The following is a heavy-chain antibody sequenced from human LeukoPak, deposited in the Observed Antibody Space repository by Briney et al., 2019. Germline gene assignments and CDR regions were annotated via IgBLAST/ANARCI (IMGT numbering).Heavy chain of an antibody. CDR3: VRDTVGFGELNWFDP. CDR2: IFSGGST. Sequence: GSLRLSCAASGFTVSSNYMSWVRQAPGKGLEGVSVIFSGGSTYYADSVKGRFTISRDNSKNTLYLQMNSLRAEDTAVYYCVRDTVGFGELNWFDPWGQGTLVTVSS. J-gene: IGHJ5*02. D-gene: IGHD3-10*01. CDR1: GFTVSSNY. V-gene: IGHV3-66*01.